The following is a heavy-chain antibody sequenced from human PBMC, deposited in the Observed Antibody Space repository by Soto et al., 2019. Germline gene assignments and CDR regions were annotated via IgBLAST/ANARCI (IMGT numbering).Heavy chain of an antibody. Sequence: DVQLEESGGGLVKPGGSLRLSCVASEFTFSVYSMNWVRQAPGKGLEWVSSISSGSSYIYYADSVKGRFTISRDNDKSSLFLQMNSLRVDDTAVYYCTRERDKILGGYYHYYGMDVWGQGTTVTVSS. CDR3: TRERDKILGGYYHYYGMDV. V-gene: IGHV3-21*02. CDR1: EFTFSVYS. J-gene: IGHJ6*02. CDR2: ISSGSSYI. D-gene: IGHD7-27*01.